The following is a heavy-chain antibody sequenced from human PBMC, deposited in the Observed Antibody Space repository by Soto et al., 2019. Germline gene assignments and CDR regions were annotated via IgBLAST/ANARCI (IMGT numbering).Heavy chain of an antibody. CDR2: IDPSDSYT. CDR3: ARRALYRDYAYGMDV. Sequence: PGESLKISCKGSGYSFTSYWISWVRQMPGKGLEWMGRIDPSDSYTNYSPSFQGHVTISADKSISTAYLQWSSLKASDTAMYYCARRALYRDYAYGMDVWGQGTTVTVSS. D-gene: IGHD2-15*01. V-gene: IGHV5-10-1*01. CDR1: GYSFTSYW. J-gene: IGHJ6*02.